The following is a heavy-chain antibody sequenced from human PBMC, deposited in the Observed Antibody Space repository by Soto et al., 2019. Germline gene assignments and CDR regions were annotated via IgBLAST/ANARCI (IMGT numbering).Heavy chain of an antibody. CDR2: INSDGSSS. CDR1: GFTFSSYW. D-gene: IGHD1-26*01. Sequence: EVQLVESGGGLVQPGGSLRLSCAASGFTFSSYWMHWVRQAPEKGLVWVSHINSDGSSSTYADSVKGRFTISRDNAKNTLYLQMNSLRAEDTAVYYCVRDAVGLGIDYWGLGTLVTVSS. V-gene: IGHV3-74*01. CDR3: VRDAVGLGIDY. J-gene: IGHJ4*02.